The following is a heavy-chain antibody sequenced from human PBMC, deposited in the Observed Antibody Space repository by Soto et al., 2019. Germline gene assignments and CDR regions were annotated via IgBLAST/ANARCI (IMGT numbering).Heavy chain of an antibody. V-gene: IGHV3-23*01. D-gene: IGHD4-4*01. J-gene: IGHJ4*01. CDR2: INGDGGST. Sequence: EVQLLESGGGLVQRGGSLRLSCAASGFIFGGYGMSWVRQAPGKGLECVAAINGDGGSTYYADSVKGRFTISRDNSKNTLDLQMNSLRDEDTAVYYCAKVIQMATVRGYFDYWGHGTLVTVSS. CDR3: AKVIQMATVRGYFDY. CDR1: GFIFGGYG.